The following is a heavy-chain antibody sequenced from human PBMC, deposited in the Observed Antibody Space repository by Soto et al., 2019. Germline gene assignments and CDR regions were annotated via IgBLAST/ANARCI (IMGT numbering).Heavy chain of an antibody. CDR3: ARLNGYCISTNCHGYYGMDV. CDR1: GGSVSSSSYS. D-gene: IGHD2-2*03. CDR2: IYSRENT. J-gene: IGHJ6*02. V-gene: IGHV4-39*01. Sequence: QLQVQESGPGLVKPSETLSLTCTVSGGSVSSSSYSWGWIRQSPGKGLEWIGTIYSRENTYYNPSLLSRVTISVDTSKNEFSLRLSSVTAADTAVYYCARLNGYCISTNCHGYYGMDVWGQGATVTVSS.